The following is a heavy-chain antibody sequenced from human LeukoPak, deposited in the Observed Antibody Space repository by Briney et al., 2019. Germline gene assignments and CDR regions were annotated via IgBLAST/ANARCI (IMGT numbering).Heavy chain of an antibody. V-gene: IGHV4-34*01. CDR1: GGSFSGYY. D-gene: IGHD3-3*01. CDR3: AIGEWLLRMLNY. Sequence: KPSETLSLTCAVYGGSFSGYYWSWIRQPPGKGLEWIGEINHSGSTNYNPSLKSRVTISVDTSKNQFSLKLSSVTAADTAVYYCAIGEWLLRMLNYWGQGTLVTVSS. J-gene: IGHJ4*02. CDR2: INHSGST.